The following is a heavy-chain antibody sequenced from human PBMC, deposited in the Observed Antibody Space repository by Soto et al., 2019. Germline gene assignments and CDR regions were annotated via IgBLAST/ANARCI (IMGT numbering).Heavy chain of an antibody. V-gene: IGHV1-69*13. CDR3: ARDKSVSGYSDY. CDR2: IIPIFGTA. Sequence: SVKVSCKASGGTFSSYAISWVRQAPGQGLEWMGGIIPIFGTANYAQKFQGRVTITADESTSTAYMELSSLRSEDTAVYYCARDKSVSGYSDYWGQGTLVTVSS. CDR1: GGTFSSYA. J-gene: IGHJ4*02. D-gene: IGHD3-3*01.